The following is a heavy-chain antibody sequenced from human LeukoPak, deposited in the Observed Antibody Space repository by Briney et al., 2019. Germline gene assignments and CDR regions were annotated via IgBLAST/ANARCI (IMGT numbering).Heavy chain of an antibody. CDR2: ISAYNGNT. V-gene: IGHV1-18*01. CDR3: ARSYGTYNWFDS. J-gene: IGHJ5*01. Sequence: ASVKVSCKASGYTFTSYGISWVRQAPGQGLEWMGWISAYNGNTNYAQKLQGRVTMTTDTSTSTAYMELRSLRAEDTAVYYCARSYGTYNWFDSWGQGTLVTVSS. CDR1: GYTFTSYG. D-gene: IGHD1-14*01.